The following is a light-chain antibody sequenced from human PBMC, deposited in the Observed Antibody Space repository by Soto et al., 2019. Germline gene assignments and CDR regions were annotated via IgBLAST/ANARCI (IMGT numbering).Light chain of an antibody. CDR2: EVT. CDR3: SSHTSGSTRV. CDR1: SSDVGGYDY. V-gene: IGLV2-14*01. J-gene: IGLJ1*01. Sequence: QSVLTQPASVSGSPGQSIAISRTGTSSDVGGYDYVSWYQQQPDKAPKLMIYEVTKRPSGVSNRFSGSKSGNTASLTISGLQAEDEADYYCSSHTSGSTRVFGTGTKLTVL.